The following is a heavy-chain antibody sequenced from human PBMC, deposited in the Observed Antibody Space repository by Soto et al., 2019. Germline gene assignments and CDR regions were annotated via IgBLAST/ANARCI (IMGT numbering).Heavy chain of an antibody. V-gene: IGHV3-33*01. CDR3: ARSPTPTPYFDY. J-gene: IGHJ4*02. CDR2: IWYDGSSK. CDR1: GFIFSSHG. Sequence: GGSLRLSCAASGFIFSSHGMHWVRQAPGKGLEWVAVIWYDGSSKFYADSVKGRFTISRDNSKNTLYLQMNSLRDEDTAVYYCARSPTPTPYFDYWGQGTLVTVSS.